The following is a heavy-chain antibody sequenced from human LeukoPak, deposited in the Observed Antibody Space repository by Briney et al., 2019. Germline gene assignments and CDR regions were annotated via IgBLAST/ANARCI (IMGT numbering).Heavy chain of an antibody. Sequence: SETLSLTXTVSGGSISSYYWSWIRQPPGKGLEWIGYIYYSGSTNYNPSLKSRVTISVDTSKNQFSLKLSSVTAADTAVYYCATTPITIFGVAYFYMDVWGKGTTVTVSS. CDR3: ATTPITIFGVAYFYMDV. CDR1: GGSISSYY. CDR2: IYYSGST. D-gene: IGHD3-3*01. J-gene: IGHJ6*03. V-gene: IGHV4-59*01.